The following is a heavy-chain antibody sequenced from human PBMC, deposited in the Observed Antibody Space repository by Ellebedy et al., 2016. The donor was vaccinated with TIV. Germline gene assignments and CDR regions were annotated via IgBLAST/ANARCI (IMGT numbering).Heavy chain of an antibody. Sequence: MPGGSLRLSCTVSGGSISSYYWSWIRPPAGKGLEWIGRIYTSGSTNYNPSLKSRVTMSVDTSKNQFSLKLRSVTAADTAVYYCERAVKYSSHNWFDPWGQGTLVTVSS. J-gene: IGHJ5*02. CDR3: ERAVKYSSHNWFDP. V-gene: IGHV4-4*07. CDR2: IYTSGST. CDR1: GGSISSYY. D-gene: IGHD6-6*01.